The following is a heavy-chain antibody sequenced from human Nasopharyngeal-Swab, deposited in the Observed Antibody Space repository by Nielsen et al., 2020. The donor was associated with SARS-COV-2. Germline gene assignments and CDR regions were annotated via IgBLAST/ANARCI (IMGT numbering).Heavy chain of an antibody. Sequence: GESLKISCAASGFTFSSYGMHWVRQAPGKGLEWVAVIWYDGSNKYYADSVKGRFTISRDNSKNTLYLQMNSLRAEDTAVYYCARGPREGRTSYYYYYYGMDVWGQGTTVTVSS. V-gene: IGHV3-33*01. D-gene: IGHD1-26*01. J-gene: IGHJ6*02. CDR3: ARGPREGRTSYYYYYYGMDV. CDR1: GFTFSSYG. CDR2: IWYDGSNK.